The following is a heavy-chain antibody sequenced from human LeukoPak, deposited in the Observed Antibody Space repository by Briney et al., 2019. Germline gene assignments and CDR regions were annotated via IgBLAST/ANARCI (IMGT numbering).Heavy chain of an antibody. D-gene: IGHD3-3*01. CDR3: ARGGRIWSGFGKDKPPIC. CDR1: GYTFTSYD. CDR2: MNPNSGNT. J-gene: IGHJ4*02. V-gene: IGHV1-8*01. Sequence: WASVKVSCKASGYTFTSYDINWVRQATGQGLEWMGWMNPNSGNTGYAQKFQGRVTTTRNTSISTAYMELSSLRSEDTAVYYCARGGRIWSGFGKDKPPICWGQGTLVTVSS.